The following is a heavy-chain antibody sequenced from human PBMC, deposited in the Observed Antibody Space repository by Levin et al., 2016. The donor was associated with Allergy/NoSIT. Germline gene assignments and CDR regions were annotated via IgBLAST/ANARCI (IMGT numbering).Heavy chain of an antibody. J-gene: IGHJ3*02. D-gene: IGHD3-3*01. V-gene: IGHV4-59*01. CDR3: AGTPKWLLLGDAFDI. CDR2: IYYSGST. Sequence: WIRQPPGKGLEWIGYIYYSGSTNYNPSLKSRVTISVDTSKNQFSLKLSSVTAADTAVYYCAGTPKWLLLGDAFDIWGQGTMVTVSS.